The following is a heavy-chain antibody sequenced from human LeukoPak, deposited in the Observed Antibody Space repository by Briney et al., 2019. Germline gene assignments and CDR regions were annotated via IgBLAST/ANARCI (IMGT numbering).Heavy chain of an antibody. V-gene: IGHV3-21*04. J-gene: IGHJ4*02. CDR2: ISSSSSYI. D-gene: IGHD1-26*01. CDR3: AKDSSVGTTNYLDY. CDR1: GFTFSSYS. Sequence: GGSLRLSCAASGFTFSSYSMNWVRQAPGKGLEWVSSISSSSSYIYYADSVKGRFTISRDNSKSSLYLQLNSLTPEDTALYYCAKDSSVGTTNYLDYWGQGTLVTVSS.